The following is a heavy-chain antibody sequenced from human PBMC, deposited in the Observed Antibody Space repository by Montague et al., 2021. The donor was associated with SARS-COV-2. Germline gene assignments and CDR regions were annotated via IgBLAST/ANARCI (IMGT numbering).Heavy chain of an antibody. D-gene: IGHD5-12*01. V-gene: IGHV4-4*07. CDR1: GASVRTYY. CDR2: LYTSGST. J-gene: IGHJ6*02. Sequence: SETLSLTCTVSGASVRTYYWSWIQQSAGKKLEWMGRLYTSGSTYYNPSFKSRVTMSLDTSKSLFSLNLSSMTAADTAVYYCARDGADYSFAYYHEMDVWGQGIAVTVSS. CDR3: ARDGADYSFAYYHEMDV.